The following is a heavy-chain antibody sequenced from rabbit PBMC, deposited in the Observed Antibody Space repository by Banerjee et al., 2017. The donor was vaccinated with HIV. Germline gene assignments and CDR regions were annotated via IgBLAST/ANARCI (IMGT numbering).Heavy chain of an antibody. CDR2: IYTGSSGRT. D-gene: IGHD4-1*01. V-gene: IGHV1S45*01. CDR1: GFSFSNSYW. J-gene: IGHJ4*01. CDR3: ARDLAGVTGWNFGL. Sequence: EESGGDLVKPEGSLTLTCTASGFSFSNSYWICWVRQAPGKGPEWIACIYTGSSGRTYNASWAKGRFTISKTSSTTVTLQMTSLTAADTATYFCARDLAGVTGWNFGLWGPGTLVTVS.